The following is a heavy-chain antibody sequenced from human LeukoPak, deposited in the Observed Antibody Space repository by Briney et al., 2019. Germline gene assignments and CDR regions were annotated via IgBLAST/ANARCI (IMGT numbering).Heavy chain of an antibody. CDR3: ARYGVFGDTPRGHIDF. CDR2: ISGSGGRT. CDR1: GFIFNNYA. V-gene: IGHV3-23*01. J-gene: IGHJ4*02. D-gene: IGHD3-10*02. Sequence: GGSLRLSCAAAGFIFNNYAMTWVRQAPGKGLEWVSSISGSGGRTYYADSVKGRFTISRDQSKNALYLHLNSLRAEDTAVYYCARYGVFGDTPRGHIDFWGQGTLVTVSA.